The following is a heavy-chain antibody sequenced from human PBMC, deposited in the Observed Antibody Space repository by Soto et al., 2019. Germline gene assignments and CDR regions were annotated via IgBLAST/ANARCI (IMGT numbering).Heavy chain of an antibody. CDR1: GGSISSGGYY. Sequence: QVQLQESGPGLVKPSQTLSLTCTVSGGSISSGGYYWSWIRQHPGKGLEWIGYIYYSGSTYYNPSLKSRGTTSVDTSKNQFSLKLGSVTAADTAVYYCARVARRPTKGCTNSDYCGQGTLVTVS. CDR2: IYYSGST. J-gene: IGHJ4*02. V-gene: IGHV4-31*03. D-gene: IGHD2-2*01. CDR3: ARVARRPTKGCTNSDY.